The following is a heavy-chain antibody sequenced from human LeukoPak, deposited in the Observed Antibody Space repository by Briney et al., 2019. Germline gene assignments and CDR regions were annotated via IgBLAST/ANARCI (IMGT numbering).Heavy chain of an antibody. V-gene: IGHV3-74*01. J-gene: IGHJ5*02. CDR3: ARESGIAAALDL. D-gene: IGHD6-13*01. CDR2: INTDGSST. Sequence: VSRINTDGSSTSYADFVKGRFTISRDNAKNTLYLQMNSLRAEDTAVYYCARESGIAAALDLWGQGTLVTVSS.